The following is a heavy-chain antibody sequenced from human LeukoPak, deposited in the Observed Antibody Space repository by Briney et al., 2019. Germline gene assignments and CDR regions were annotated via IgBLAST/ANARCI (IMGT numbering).Heavy chain of an antibody. CDR2: IRSKAYGGTT. CDR1: GFTFGDYA. Sequence: GGSLRLSCTASGFTFGDYAMSWFRQAPGKGLEWVGFIRSKAYGGTTEYAASVKGRFTISRDDSKSIAYLQMNSLKTEDTAVYYCTRYIVVVVAATFDYWAREPWSPSPQ. V-gene: IGHV3-49*03. D-gene: IGHD2-15*01. J-gene: IGHJ4*02. CDR3: TRYIVVVVAATFDY.